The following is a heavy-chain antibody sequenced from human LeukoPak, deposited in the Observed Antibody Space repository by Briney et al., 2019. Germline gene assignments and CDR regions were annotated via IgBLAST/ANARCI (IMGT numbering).Heavy chain of an antibody. CDR2: ISWNSGSI. CDR1: GFTFDDYA. Sequence: GGSLRLSCAASGFTFDDYAMHWVRQAPGKGLEWVSGISWNSGSIGYADSVKGRFTISRDNAKNSLYLQMNSLRAEDTALYYCAKGVAGTRGSYYYYYGMDVWGHGTTVTVSS. D-gene: IGHD6-19*01. V-gene: IGHV3-9*01. J-gene: IGHJ6*02. CDR3: AKGVAGTRGSYYYYYGMDV.